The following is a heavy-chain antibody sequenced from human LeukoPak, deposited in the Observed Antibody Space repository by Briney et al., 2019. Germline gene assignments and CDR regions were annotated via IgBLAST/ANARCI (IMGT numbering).Heavy chain of an antibody. V-gene: IGHV3-23*01. J-gene: IGHJ4*02. CDR2: VSGSGDNT. CDR3: ASRLGNFFDY. Sequence: GGSLRLSCAASGFTFSGFAMSWVRQAPGRGLEWVSTVSGSGDNTYDADSVKGRFTISRDNSKNTLYLQMNSLRAEDTAVYYCASRLGNFFDYWGQGTLVTVSS. CDR1: GFTFSGFA.